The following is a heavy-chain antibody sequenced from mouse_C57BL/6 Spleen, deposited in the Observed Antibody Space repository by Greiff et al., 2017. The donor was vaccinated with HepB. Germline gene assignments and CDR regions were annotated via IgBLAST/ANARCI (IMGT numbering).Heavy chain of an antibody. Sequence: DVKLQESGPGLVKPSQSLSLTCSVTGYSITSGYYWNWIRQFPGNKLEWIGYISYDGSNNYNPSLKNRISITRDTSKNQFFLKLNSVTTEDTATYYCARAATRYFDVWGTGTTVTVSS. CDR1: GYSITSGYY. J-gene: IGHJ1*03. CDR3: ARAATRYFDV. V-gene: IGHV3-6*01. CDR2: ISYDGSN. D-gene: IGHD1-2*01.